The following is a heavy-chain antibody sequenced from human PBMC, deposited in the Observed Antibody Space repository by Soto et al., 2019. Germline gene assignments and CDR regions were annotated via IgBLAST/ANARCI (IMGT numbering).Heavy chain of an antibody. V-gene: IGHV4-39*01. CDR1: GGSISSSSYY. D-gene: IGHD2-2*01. Sequence: LSLTCTVSGGSISSSSYYWGWIRQPPGKGLEWIGSIYYSGSTYYNPSLKSRVTISVDTSKNQFSLKLSSVTAADTAVYYCARQQRYCSSTSCQGLWFDYWGQGTLVTVPQ. CDR3: ARQQRYCSSTSCQGLWFDY. J-gene: IGHJ4*02. CDR2: IYYSGST.